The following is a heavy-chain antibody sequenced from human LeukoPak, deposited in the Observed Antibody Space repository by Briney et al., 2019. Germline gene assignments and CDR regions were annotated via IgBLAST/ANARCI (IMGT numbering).Heavy chain of an antibody. J-gene: IGHJ4*02. Sequence: AGGSLRLSCAASGFTFSNYGMSWLRQAPGKGLDWVSAITGSGDDAYYADSGHGRFTMSRDNSKSTLYLQMNSLRVEDTALSYCAKESTGSSPDYWGQGTLVTVSS. CDR1: GFTFSNYG. V-gene: IGHV3-23*01. D-gene: IGHD1-26*01. CDR3: AKESTGSSPDY. CDR2: ITGSGDDA.